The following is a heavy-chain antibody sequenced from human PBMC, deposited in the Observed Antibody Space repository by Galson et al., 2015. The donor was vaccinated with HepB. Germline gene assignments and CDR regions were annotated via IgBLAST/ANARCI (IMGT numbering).Heavy chain of an antibody. CDR3: ARGATVTTFYYYYGMDV. D-gene: IGHD4-11*01. V-gene: IGHV1-2*02. J-gene: IGHJ6*02. CDR1: GYNFTGYY. Sequence: SVKVSCKASGYNFTGYYMYWVRQAPGQGLEWMGWVNGKSGYAKYARKFQGRVTMTRDTASSTAYMKLSRLTSDDTAVYYCARGATVTTFYYYYGMDVWGQGSLVTVSS. CDR2: VNGKSGYA.